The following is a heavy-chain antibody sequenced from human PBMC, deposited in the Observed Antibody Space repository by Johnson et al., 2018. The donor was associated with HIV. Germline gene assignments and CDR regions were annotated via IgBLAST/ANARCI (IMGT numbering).Heavy chain of an antibody. V-gene: IGHV3-33*01. D-gene: IGHD6-6*01. CDR1: GFTFSTYG. J-gene: IGHJ3*02. CDR3: ARGRIAARPI. Sequence: QVQLVESGGGVVQPGRSLRLSCAASGFTFSTYGMHWVRQAPGKGLEWVAVMWYDGSNKYYADSVKGRFTIYRDNAKNSLYLQRTSLRAEDTAVYYCARGRIAARPIWGQGTMVTVSS. CDR2: MWYDGSNK.